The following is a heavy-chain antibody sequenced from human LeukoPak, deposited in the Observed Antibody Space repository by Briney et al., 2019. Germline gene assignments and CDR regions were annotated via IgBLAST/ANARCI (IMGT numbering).Heavy chain of an antibody. J-gene: IGHJ6*03. CDR2: FDPEDGET. CDR3: ATLAGSSSLGYYYYYMDV. V-gene: IGHV1-24*01. D-gene: IGHD6-6*01. CDR1: GYTLTELS. Sequence: ASVKVSCKVSGYTLTELSMHWVRPAPGKGLEWMGGFDPEDGETIYAQKFQGRVTMTEDTSTDTAYMELSSLRSEDTAVYYCATLAGSSSLGYYYYYMDVWGKGTTVTVSS.